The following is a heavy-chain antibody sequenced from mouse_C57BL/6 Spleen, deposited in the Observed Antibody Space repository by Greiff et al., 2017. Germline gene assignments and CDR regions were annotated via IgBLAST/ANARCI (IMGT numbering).Heavy chain of an antibody. CDR2: ILPGSGST. CDR3: ARGGDRTWFAY. Sequence: QVQLQQSGAELMKPGASVKLSCKATGYTFTGYWIEWVKQRPGHGLEWIGEILPGSGSTNYNEKFKGKATFPADTSANTAYMQLSSLTTEDSAISYCARGGDRTWFAYWGQGTLVTVSA. CDR1: GYTFTGYW. V-gene: IGHV1-9*01. J-gene: IGHJ3*01.